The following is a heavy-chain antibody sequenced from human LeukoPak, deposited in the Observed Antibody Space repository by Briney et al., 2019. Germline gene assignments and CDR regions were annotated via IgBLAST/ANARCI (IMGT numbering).Heavy chain of an antibody. Sequence: SQTRSSTCTVFGGSISSGDYYWSCIRQPPGKGLGWIGYMYYIGSTYHNPSLKSSVTTSADTSTHQISLKLSSVTAADTAVYYCARDLRITMVRGKSPREDYWGQGTLVTVSS. J-gene: IGHJ4*02. D-gene: IGHD3-10*01. CDR3: ARDLRITMVRGKSPREDY. V-gene: IGHV4-30-4*08. CDR1: GGSISSGDYY. CDR2: MYYIGST.